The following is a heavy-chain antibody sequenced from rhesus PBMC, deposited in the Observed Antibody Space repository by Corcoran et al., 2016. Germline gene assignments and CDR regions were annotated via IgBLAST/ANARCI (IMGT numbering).Heavy chain of an antibody. Sequence: QVTLKESGPALVKPTQTLTLTCTFSGFSLTTSGMGVGWIRQPPGKALEWLALISWDDDKRYSTSLKSRLTISKDTSKNQVVLTMTNMDPVDTATYYCARGGCSGIYCFYYFDYWGQGVLVTVSS. CDR3: ARGGCSGIYCFYYFDY. CDR2: ISWDDDK. J-gene: IGHJ4*01. V-gene: IGHV2-174*01. D-gene: IGHD2-27*01. CDR1: GFSLTTSGMG.